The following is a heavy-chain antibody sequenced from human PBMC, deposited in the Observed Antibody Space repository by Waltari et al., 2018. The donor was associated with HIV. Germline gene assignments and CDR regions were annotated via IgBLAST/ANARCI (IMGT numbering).Heavy chain of an antibody. CDR3: ARSYQGSSGSYYFDY. CDR1: GGSFSGYY. CDR2: INHSGST. D-gene: IGHD3-22*01. Sequence: QVQLQQWGAGLLKPSETLSLTCAVYGGSFSGYYWSWIRQPPGKGLEWIGEINHSGSTNYNPSLKSRVTISVDTSKNQFSLKLSSVTAADTAVYYCARSYQGSSGSYYFDYWGQGTLVTVSS. V-gene: IGHV4-34*01. J-gene: IGHJ4*02.